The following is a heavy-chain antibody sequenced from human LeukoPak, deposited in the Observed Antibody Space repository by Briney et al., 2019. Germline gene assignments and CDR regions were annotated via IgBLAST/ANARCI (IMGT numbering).Heavy chain of an antibody. Sequence: GESLRISCKGSGYSFTSYWIGWVGQMPGKGLEWRGIFYPGDSDTRYSPSFQGQVTISADKSISTAYLQWSSLKASDTAMYYCARHYSNYENYYYGMDVWGQGTTVTVSS. V-gene: IGHV5-51*01. CDR3: ARHYSNYENYYYGMDV. D-gene: IGHD4-11*01. CDR1: GYSFTSYW. J-gene: IGHJ6*02. CDR2: FYPGDSDT.